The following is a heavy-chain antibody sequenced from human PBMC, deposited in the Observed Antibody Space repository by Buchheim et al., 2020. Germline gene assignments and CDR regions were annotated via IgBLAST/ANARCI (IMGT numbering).Heavy chain of an antibody. CDR1: GFTFSSYW. D-gene: IGHD3-10*01. CDR2: IKQDGSEK. Sequence: EVQLVESGGGLVQPGGSLRLSCAASGFTFSSYWMSWVRQAPGKGLEWVANIKQDGSEKYYVDSVKGRFTISRDNAKNSLYLQMNSLRAEDTAVYYCARDQSLLWFGELYYYYGMDVWGQGTT. V-gene: IGHV3-7*01. CDR3: ARDQSLLWFGELYYYYGMDV. J-gene: IGHJ6*02.